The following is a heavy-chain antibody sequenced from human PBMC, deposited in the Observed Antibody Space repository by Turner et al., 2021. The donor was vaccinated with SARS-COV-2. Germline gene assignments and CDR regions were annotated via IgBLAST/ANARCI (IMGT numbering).Heavy chain of an antibody. CDR3: ARQGYGGWDY. D-gene: IGHD4-17*01. CDR2: INPSGGST. J-gene: IGHJ4*02. V-gene: IGHV1-46*01. Sequence: QVQLVQSGAEVKKPGASVKVSCKASGYTFTSYGISWVRQAPGQGLEWMGIINPSGGSTGYAQKFQGRVTMTRDTSTSTVYMELSSLRSEDTAVYYCARQGYGGWDYWGQGTLVTVSS. CDR1: GYTFTSYG.